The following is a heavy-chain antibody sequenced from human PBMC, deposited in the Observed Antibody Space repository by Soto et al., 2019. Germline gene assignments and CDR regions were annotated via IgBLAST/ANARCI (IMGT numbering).Heavy chain of an antibody. CDR2: IIPFLGTT. CDR3: AREGYTSSSIHSFLGS. J-gene: IGHJ4*02. V-gene: IGHV1-69*06. CDR1: GGTFSSYG. D-gene: IGHD6-6*01. Sequence: QVQLVQSGAEVKKPGSSVKVSCKASGGTFSSYGISWVRQAPGQGLEWMGRIIPFLGTTNYAQNFQDTLTVTADTSTNTAFMELSSLRSDETAVYYCAREGYTSSSIHSFLGSWGQGTLVTVSS.